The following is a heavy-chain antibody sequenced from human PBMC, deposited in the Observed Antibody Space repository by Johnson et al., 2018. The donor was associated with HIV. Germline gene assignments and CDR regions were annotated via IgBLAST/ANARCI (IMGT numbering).Heavy chain of an antibody. D-gene: IGHD1-14*01. CDR2: VRYDGSNT. J-gene: IGHJ3*02. CDR3: AKEAITMEVDI. V-gene: IGHV3-30*02. Sequence: QVQLVESGGGVVQPGGSLRLSCTASRFTFSSYGMHWVRQAPGKGLEWMAFVRYDGSNTYYADSVKGRFTISRDNSKNTLYLQMNSLRAEDTAVYYCAKEAITMEVDIWGQGTMVTVSS. CDR1: RFTFSSYG.